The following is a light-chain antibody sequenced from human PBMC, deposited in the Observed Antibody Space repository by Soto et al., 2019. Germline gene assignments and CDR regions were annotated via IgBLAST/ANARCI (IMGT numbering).Light chain of an antibody. J-gene: IGLJ3*02. CDR3: ISYRPGNTWV. CDR2: EVS. Sequence: QSALTQPASVSGSPGQSTTISCTGTSSDVGGYNYVSWYQHHPGKAPKLMIYEVSDRPSGVSNRFSGSKSGNTASLIISGLQAEDEADYYCISYRPGNTWVFGGGTKLTVL. CDR1: SSDVGGYNY. V-gene: IGLV2-14*01.